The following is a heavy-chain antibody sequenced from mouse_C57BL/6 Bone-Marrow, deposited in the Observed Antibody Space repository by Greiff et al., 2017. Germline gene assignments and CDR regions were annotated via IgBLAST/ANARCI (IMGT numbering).Heavy chain of an antibody. CDR2: IYPGNSDT. D-gene: IGHD1-1*01. J-gene: IGHJ3*01. V-gene: IGHV1-5*01. CDR1: GYTFTSYW. Sequence: VQLQQSGTVLARPGASVKMSCKTSGYTFTSYWMHWVKQRPGQGLEWIGAIYPGNSDTSYNQKFKGKAKLTAVTSASTAYMELSILTNEDSAVYYCTRAFYYYGSSPWFSYWGQGTLVTVSA. CDR3: TRAFYYYGSSPWFSY.